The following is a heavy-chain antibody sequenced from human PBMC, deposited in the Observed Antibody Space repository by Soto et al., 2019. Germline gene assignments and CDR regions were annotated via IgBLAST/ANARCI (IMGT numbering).Heavy chain of an antibody. J-gene: IGHJ5*02. CDR3: TRDLPPRYSFRGFDP. V-gene: IGHV1-3*01. D-gene: IGHD5-12*01. CDR1: GYTFTRYG. CDR2: IKADSGNI. Sequence: ASVKVCCKASGYTFTRYGIHWVRQAPGQRLEWMGWIKADSGNIEYSQKFQARVTITRDTSASTAYMEMRSLRSEDTALYYCTRDLPPRYSFRGFDPWGQVTQVTVSS.